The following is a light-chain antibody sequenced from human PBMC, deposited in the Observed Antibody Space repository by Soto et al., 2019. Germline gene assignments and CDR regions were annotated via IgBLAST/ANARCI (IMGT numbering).Light chain of an antibody. J-gene: IGKJ2*01. Sequence: EIVLTQSPGTLSLSPGERATLSCRASQSVSSSYLAWYQQKPGQAPRLLIYGASSRATGIPDRFSGSGSGTDFTLTISRLEPEDFAVYYCQLYGNSPLYAFGQGTKVEIK. CDR3: QLYGNSPLYA. V-gene: IGKV3-20*01. CDR2: GAS. CDR1: QSVSSSY.